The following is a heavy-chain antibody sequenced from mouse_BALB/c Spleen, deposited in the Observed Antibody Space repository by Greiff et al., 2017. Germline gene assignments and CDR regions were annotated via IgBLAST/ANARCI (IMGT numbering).Heavy chain of an antibody. CDR1: GFTFSSYA. CDR2: ISSGGST. D-gene: IGHD2-1*01. V-gene: IGHV5-6-5*01. J-gene: IGHJ4*01. CDR3: ARDYYGNYPYAMDY. Sequence: DVKLVESGGGLVKPGGSLKLSCAASGFTFSSYAMSWVRQTPEKRLEWVASISSGGSTYYPDSVKGRFTISRDNARNILYLQMSSLRSEDTAMYYCARDYYGNYPYAMDYWGQGTSVTVSS.